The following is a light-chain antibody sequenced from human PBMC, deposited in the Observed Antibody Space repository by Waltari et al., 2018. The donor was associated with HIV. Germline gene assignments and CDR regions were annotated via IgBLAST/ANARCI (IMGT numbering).Light chain of an antibody. CDR3: SSYTGSSTLGV. CDR1: RSDVGDYNY. CDR2: DVS. J-gene: IGLJ1*01. V-gene: IGLV2-14*03. Sequence: QSALTQPASVSGSPGQSITISCTGARSDVGDYNYVSWYQQHTSKAPKLMIYDVSNRPSGVSNRFSGSKSGNTASLTISGLQAEDEADYYCSSYTGSSTLGVFGTGTRVTVL.